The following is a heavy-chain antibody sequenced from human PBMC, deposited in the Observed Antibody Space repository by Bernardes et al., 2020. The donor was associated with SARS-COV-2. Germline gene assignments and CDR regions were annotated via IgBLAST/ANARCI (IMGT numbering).Heavy chain of an antibody. V-gene: IGHV3-74*01. CDR1: GFTFSSYW. D-gene: IGHD3-10*01. CDR2: INPDGSRT. CDR3: AYYNGKYIDFGY. Sequence: GSLRLYCAASGFTFSSYWMHWVRQTPGKGLVWVSVINPDGSRTTYADSVKGRFTISRDNAKNTLYLKMNSLGAEDTAVYYCAYYNGKYIDFGYWGLGTLVTVSS. J-gene: IGHJ4*02.